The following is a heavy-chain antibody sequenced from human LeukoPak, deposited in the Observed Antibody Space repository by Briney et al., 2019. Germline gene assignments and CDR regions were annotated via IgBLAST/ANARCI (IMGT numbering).Heavy chain of an antibody. D-gene: IGHD3-16*01. V-gene: IGHV3-23*01. J-gene: IGHJ4*02. CDR3: LKGAWGDN. CDR2: ITGGDGGT. CDR1: GFTFSTFT. Sequence: GGSLRLSCAASGFTFSTFTMTWVRQAPGRGLEWVSRITGGDGGTFYADSVKGRFTISRDNSKNTLSLQMNSLRAEDTAVYYCLKGAWGDNWGQGTLVTVSS.